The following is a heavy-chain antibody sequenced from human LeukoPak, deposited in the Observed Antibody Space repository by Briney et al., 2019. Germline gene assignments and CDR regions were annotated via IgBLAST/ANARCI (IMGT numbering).Heavy chain of an antibody. V-gene: IGHV3-30*04. CDR2: ISYDGSNK. Sequence: PGGSLRLSCAASGFTFSSYAMHWVREAPGKGLEWVAVISYDGSNKYYADSGKGRFTISRDNSKNTLYLQMNSLRAEDTAVYYCAKDSARYYMDVWGKGTTVTISS. CDR1: GFTFSSYA. CDR3: AKDSARYYMDV. J-gene: IGHJ6*03. D-gene: IGHD1-26*01.